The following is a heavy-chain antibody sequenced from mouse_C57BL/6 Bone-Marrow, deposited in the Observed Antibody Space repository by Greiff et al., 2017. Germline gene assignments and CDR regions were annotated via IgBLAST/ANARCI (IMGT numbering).Heavy chain of an antibody. V-gene: IGHV10-3*01. J-gene: IGHJ3*01. CDR2: IRSKSSNYAT. CDR1: GFTFNTYA. CDR3: HYYGSSWFAY. D-gene: IGHD1-1*01. Sequence: EVQGVESGGGLVQPKGSLKLSCAASGFTFNTYAMHWVRPAPGKGLEWVARIRSKSSNYATYYADSVKDRFTISRDDSQSMLYLQMNNLKTEDTAMYYCHYYGSSWFAYWGQGTLVTVSA.